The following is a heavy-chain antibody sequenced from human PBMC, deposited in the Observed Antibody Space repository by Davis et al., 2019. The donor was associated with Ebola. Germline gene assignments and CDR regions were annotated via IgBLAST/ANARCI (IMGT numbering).Heavy chain of an antibody. CDR2: ISSDGSET. V-gene: IGHV3-30*04. J-gene: IGHJ4*02. CDR3: ATAPL. Sequence: GESLKISCAASGFTFSRFTMHWVRQAPGKGLEWLAVISSDGSETNYTDSVKGRFTVSRDNSKNTMYLEVKSLRGDDTAVYYCATAPLWGQGTQITVS. CDR1: GFTFSRFT.